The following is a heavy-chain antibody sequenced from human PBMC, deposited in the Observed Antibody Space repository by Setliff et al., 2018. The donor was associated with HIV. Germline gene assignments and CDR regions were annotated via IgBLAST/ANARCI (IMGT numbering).Heavy chain of an antibody. CDR2: IYRGGIT. CDR3: ARGRLLWSGSYYYYYMDV. V-gene: IGHV3-53*01. D-gene: IGHD3-10*01. Sequence: GGSLRLSCAASGFSVNDNYMTWVRQAPGKGLEWVSLIYRGGITFFADSVKDRFTVSRDNSKNTLYLQMNSLKTEDTAVYYCARGRLLWSGSYYYYYMDVWGKGTTVTVS. CDR1: GFSVNDNY. J-gene: IGHJ6*03.